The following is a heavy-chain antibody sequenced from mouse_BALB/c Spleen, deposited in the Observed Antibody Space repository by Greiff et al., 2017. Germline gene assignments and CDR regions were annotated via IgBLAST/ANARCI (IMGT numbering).Heavy chain of an antibody. V-gene: IGHV2-6-7*01. CDR2: IWGDGST. Sequence: QVHVKQSGPGLVAPSQSLSITCTVSGFSLTGYGVNWVRQPPGKGLEWLGMIWGDGSTDYNSALKSRLSISKDNSKSQVFLKMNSLQTDDTARYYCATSTMITTGYAMDYWGQGTSVTVSS. CDR1: GFSLTGYG. D-gene: IGHD2-4*01. J-gene: IGHJ4*01. CDR3: ATSTMITTGYAMDY.